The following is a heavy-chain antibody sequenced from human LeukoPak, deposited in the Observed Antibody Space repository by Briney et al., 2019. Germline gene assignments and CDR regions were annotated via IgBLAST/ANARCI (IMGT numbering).Heavy chain of an antibody. D-gene: IGHD2-15*01. CDR1: GYTLTELF. Sequence: ASVKVSCKVSGYTLTELFMHWVRQAPGKGLEWMGGFDPEDGETIYAQKFQGRVTMTEDTSTDTAYTELSSLRSEDTAVYYCATRRVDRCSGGSCYSAPYYYGMDVWGQGTTVTVSS. CDR3: ATRRVDRCSGGSCYSAPYYYGMDV. J-gene: IGHJ6*02. V-gene: IGHV1-24*01. CDR2: FDPEDGET.